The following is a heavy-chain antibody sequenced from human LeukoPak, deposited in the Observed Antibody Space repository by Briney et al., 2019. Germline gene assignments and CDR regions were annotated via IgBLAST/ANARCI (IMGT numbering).Heavy chain of an antibody. CDR2: MSPDSGYT. J-gene: IGHJ5*02. D-gene: IGHD3-3*01. V-gene: IGHV1-8*01. Sequence: ASVKVSCKASGHTFTSYDITWVRQATGQGLEWMGWMSPDSGYTGYAQTFQGRVTLTRNTSVSTAFMELSSLRSEDTAVYYCARALERQYYDFWSGYYSCWFDPWGQGTLVTVSS. CDR1: GHTFTSYD. CDR3: ARALERQYYDFWSGYYSCWFDP.